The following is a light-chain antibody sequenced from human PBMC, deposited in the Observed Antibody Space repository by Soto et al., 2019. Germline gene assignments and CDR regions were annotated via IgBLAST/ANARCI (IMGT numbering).Light chain of an antibody. CDR2: GAS. J-gene: IGKJ1*01. CDR1: QSVSSN. CDR3: QQYNNWPRT. Sequence: EIVMTQSPATLSVSPGERATLSCRASQSVSSNLAWYKQKPGQAPRILIYGASTRATGIPARLCGSGSGKEFTLTISSLQSEDVAVDYGQQYNNWPRTFGQGTKVDIK. V-gene: IGKV3-15*01.